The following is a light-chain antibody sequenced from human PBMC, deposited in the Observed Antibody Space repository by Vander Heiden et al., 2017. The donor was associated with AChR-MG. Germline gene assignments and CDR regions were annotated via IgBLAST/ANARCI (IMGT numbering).Light chain of an antibody. J-gene: IGKJ4*01. CDR2: ASS. CDR3: QHLNSYPLT. V-gene: IGKV1-9*01. CDR1: QGISNY. Sequence: IQLTHLPSSLSASVRYRLTITCRASQGISNYIAWYQQKPGKAPKLLIYASSTLQSGVPSRFTGSGSGTDFTLTISSLQPEDFATYYCQHLNSYPLTFGGGTKVEIK.